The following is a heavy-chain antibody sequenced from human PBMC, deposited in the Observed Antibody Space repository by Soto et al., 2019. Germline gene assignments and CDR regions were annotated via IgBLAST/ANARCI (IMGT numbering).Heavy chain of an antibody. J-gene: IGHJ4*02. Sequence: EVQLVESGGGLVQPGGSLRLSCAASGFTFSNYWMHWVRQAPGKGLVWVSRINPDGSSTNYADSVKGRFTISRDNAKNTVYLQMNSLRAEDTAVYYCAGEPATRPDWDYWGQGTLVTVSS. CDR1: GFTFSNYW. CDR3: AGEPATRPDWDY. CDR2: INPDGSST. D-gene: IGHD4-17*01. V-gene: IGHV3-74*01.